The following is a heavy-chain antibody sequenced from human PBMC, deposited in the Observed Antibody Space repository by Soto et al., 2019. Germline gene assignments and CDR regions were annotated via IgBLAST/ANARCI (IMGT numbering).Heavy chain of an antibody. Sequence: QVQLVQSGAEVKKPGASVKVSCKTSGYSFTSYAIHWVRQAPGQGLEWMGWINVGNGKSRYSQMFQGRVTITRGTSATTAFMELSSLRFEHTAVYYCASAGYSSTWDSYFDHWGQGTLVTVSS. CDR3: ASAGYSSTWDSYFDH. J-gene: IGHJ4*02. D-gene: IGHD6-13*01. V-gene: IGHV1-3*01. CDR2: INVGNGKS. CDR1: GYSFTSYA.